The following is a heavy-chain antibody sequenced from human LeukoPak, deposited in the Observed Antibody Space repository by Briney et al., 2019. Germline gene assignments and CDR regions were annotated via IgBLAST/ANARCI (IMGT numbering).Heavy chain of an antibody. J-gene: IGHJ4*02. CDR1: GGSISSGGYY. CDR3: ARGEAEAGLDC. Sequence: SQTLSLTCTVSGGSISSGGYYWSWIRQPPGKGLEWIGYIYHSGSTYYNPSLKSRVTISVDRSKNQFSLKLSSVTAADTAVYYCARGEAEAGLDCWGQGTLVTVSS. CDR2: IYHSGST. V-gene: IGHV4-30-2*01. D-gene: IGHD6-13*01.